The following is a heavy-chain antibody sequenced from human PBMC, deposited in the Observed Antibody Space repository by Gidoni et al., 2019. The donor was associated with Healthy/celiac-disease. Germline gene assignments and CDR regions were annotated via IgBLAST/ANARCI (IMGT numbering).Heavy chain of an antibody. CDR1: GFTFSSYA. Sequence: QVQLVESGGGVVQPGRSLRLSCAASGFTFSSYAMHWVRQAPGKGLEWVAVISYDGSNKYYADSVKGRFTISRDNSKNTLYLQMNSLRAEDTAVYYCARESPGFRSSSSGDYYYGMDVWGQGTTVTVSS. D-gene: IGHD6-6*01. J-gene: IGHJ6*02. CDR3: ARESPGFRSSSSGDYYYGMDV. CDR2: ISYDGSNK. V-gene: IGHV3-30*04.